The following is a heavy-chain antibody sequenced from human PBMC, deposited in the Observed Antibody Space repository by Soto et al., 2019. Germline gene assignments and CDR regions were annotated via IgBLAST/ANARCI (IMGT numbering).Heavy chain of an antibody. CDR2: IKQDGSEK. CDR1: GFTFSSYW. Sequence: PGGSLRLSCAASGFTFSSYWMSWVRQAPGKGLEWVANIKQDGSEKYYVDSVKGRFTISRDNAKNSLYLQMNSLRAEDTAVYYCARYHYDSSGYYYEVVSWGQGTLVTVSS. D-gene: IGHD3-22*01. CDR3: ARYHYDSSGYYYEVVS. V-gene: IGHV3-7*01. J-gene: IGHJ4*02.